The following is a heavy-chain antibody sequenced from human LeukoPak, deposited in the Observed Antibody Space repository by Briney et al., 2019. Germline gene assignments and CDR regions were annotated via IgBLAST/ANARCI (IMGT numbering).Heavy chain of an antibody. Sequence: GGSLRLSCAASGFTFSDFGMHWVRQAPGKGLEWVAFIRYDGSDKNYADSVKGRFTISRDNSKNALYLQMNSLRAEDTAVFYCAKRRDDNYFDYWGQGALVTVSS. CDR2: IRYDGSDK. CDR3: AKRRDDNYFDY. J-gene: IGHJ4*02. CDR1: GFTFSDFG. V-gene: IGHV3-30*02. D-gene: IGHD5-24*01.